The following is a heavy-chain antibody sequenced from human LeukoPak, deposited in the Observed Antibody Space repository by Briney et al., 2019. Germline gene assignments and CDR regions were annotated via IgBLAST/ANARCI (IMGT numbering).Heavy chain of an antibody. J-gene: IGHJ6*03. CDR3: AKAARDYYYMDV. CDR2: INSDGSST. V-gene: IGHV3-74*01. CDR1: GFTFSSYW. Sequence: GGSLRLSCAASGFTFSSYWMHWVRQAPGKGLVWVSRINSDGSSTSYADSVKGRFTISRDNAKNTLYLQMNSLRTDDTALYYCAKAARDYYYMDVWGKGTTVIVSS.